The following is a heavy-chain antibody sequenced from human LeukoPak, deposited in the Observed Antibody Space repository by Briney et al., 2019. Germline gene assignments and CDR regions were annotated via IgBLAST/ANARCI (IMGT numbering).Heavy chain of an antibody. CDR2: IYYSGST. Sequence: SETLSLTCTVSGGSISSGDYYWSWIRQPPGKGLEWIGYIYYSGSTYYNPSLKSQVTISVDTSKNQFSLKLSSVTAADTAVYYCARDSRVYSNFRRGYYYYMDVWGKGTTVTVSS. V-gene: IGHV4-30-4*08. CDR1: GGSISSGDYY. D-gene: IGHD4-11*01. CDR3: ARDSRVYSNFRRGYYYYMDV. J-gene: IGHJ6*03.